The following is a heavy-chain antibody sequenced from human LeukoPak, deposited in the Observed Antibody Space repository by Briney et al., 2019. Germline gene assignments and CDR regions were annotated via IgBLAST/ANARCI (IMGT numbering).Heavy chain of an antibody. CDR1: GFTFSSYG. J-gene: IGHJ6*03. V-gene: IGHV3-30*02. D-gene: IGHD4-17*01. Sequence: GGSLRLSCAASGFTFSSYGMHWVRQAPGKGLEWVAFIRYDGSNKYCADSVKGRFTISRDNSKNTLYLQMNSLRAEDTAVYFCAKAENDYGDYYYMDVWGKGTTVTVSS. CDR2: IRYDGSNK. CDR3: AKAENDYGDYYYMDV.